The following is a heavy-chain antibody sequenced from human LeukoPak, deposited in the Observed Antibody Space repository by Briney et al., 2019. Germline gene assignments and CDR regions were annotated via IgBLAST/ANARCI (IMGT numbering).Heavy chain of an antibody. V-gene: IGHV3-30*02. D-gene: IGHD2-2*01. Sequence: PGGSLRLSCAASGFTLSTYGMHWVRQAPGKGLEWVAFIRYDESNKYYADSVKGRFTISRDNSENTLYLQMNSLRAEDTAVYYCAKDDAMALYATPYYYMDVWGKGTTVTVSS. CDR3: AKDDAMALYATPYYYMDV. J-gene: IGHJ6*03. CDR1: GFTLSTYG. CDR2: IRYDESNK.